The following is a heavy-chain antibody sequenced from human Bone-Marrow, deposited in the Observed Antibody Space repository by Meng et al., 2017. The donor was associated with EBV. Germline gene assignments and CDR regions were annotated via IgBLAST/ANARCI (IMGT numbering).Heavy chain of an antibody. D-gene: IGHD6-13*01. V-gene: IGHV4-4*02. CDR2: IYHSGST. CDR3: ASLAAAGPPFDY. J-gene: IGHJ4*02. Sequence: VQLHESGAGLVRASWTLSLTCAVSGGSISSSNWWSWVRQPPGKGLEWIGEIYHSGSTNYNPSLKSRVTISVDKSKNQFSLKLSSVTAADTAVYYCASLAAAGPPFDYWGQGTLVTVSS. CDR1: GGSISSSNW.